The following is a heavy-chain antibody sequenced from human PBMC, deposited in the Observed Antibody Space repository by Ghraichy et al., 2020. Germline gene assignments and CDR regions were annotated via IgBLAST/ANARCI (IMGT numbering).Heavy chain of an antibody. D-gene: IGHD6-19*01. CDR1: GGSISSSSYY. J-gene: IGHJ4*02. V-gene: IGHV4-39*01. Sequence: SETLSLTCTVSGGSISSSSYYWGWIRQPPGKGLEWIGSIYYSGSTYYNPSLKSRVTISVDTSKNQFSLKLSSVTAADTAVYYCARLNGIAVAGPTNYFDYWGQGTLVTVSS. CDR3: ARLNGIAVAGPTNYFDY. CDR2: IYYSGST.